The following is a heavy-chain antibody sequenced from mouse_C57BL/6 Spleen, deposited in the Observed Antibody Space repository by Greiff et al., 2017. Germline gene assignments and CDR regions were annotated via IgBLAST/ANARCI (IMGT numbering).Heavy chain of an antibody. CDR2: IYPGDGDT. CDR3: ARFYYDYDWYFDV. CDR1: GYAFSSSW. J-gene: IGHJ1*03. V-gene: IGHV1-82*01. Sequence: VKVVESGPELVKPGASVKISCKASGYAFSSSWMNWVKQRPGKGLEWIGRIYPGDGDTNYNGKFKGKATLTADKSSSTAYMQLSSLTSEDSAVYFCARFYYDYDWYFDVWGTGTTVTVSS. D-gene: IGHD2-4*01.